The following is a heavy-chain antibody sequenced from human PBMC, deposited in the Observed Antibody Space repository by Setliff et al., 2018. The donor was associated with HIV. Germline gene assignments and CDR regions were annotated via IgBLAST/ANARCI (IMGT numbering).Heavy chain of an antibody. D-gene: IGHD3-10*01. V-gene: IGHV1-2*02. CDR2: INPNSGGR. CDR1: GYSFSGYY. Sequence: EASVKVSCKASGYSFSGYYIHWVRQAPGQGLEWMGWINPNSGGRKYAQKFHGRVTMTRDTSISTTYMELSSLRSDDTAVYYCARGFGEVDGFDPWGQGTLVTVSS. CDR3: ARGFGEVDGFDP. J-gene: IGHJ5*02.